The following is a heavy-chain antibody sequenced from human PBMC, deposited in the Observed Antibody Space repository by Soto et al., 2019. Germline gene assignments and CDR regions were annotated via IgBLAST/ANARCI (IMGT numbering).Heavy chain of an antibody. V-gene: IGHV4-39*01. CDR3: ARVPVTTGYYYFDY. D-gene: IGHD4-4*01. J-gene: IGHJ4*02. CDR1: GGSISSSSYY. CDR2: IYYSGST. Sequence: SETLSLTCTVSGGSISSSSYYWGWIRQPPGKGLEWIGSIYYSGSTYYNPSLKSRVTISVDTSKNQFSLKLSSVTAADTAVYYCARVPVTTGYYYFDYWGQGTLVTVSS.